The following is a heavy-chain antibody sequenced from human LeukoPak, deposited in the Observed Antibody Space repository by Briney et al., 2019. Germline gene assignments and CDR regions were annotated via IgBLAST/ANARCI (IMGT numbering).Heavy chain of an antibody. D-gene: IGHD3-10*01. CDR2: IYDGGIT. CDR3: ARDRDYSGSGSPDS. V-gene: IGHV3-66*01. Sequence: GGSLRLSCAASGLIMSNNYMSWVRQAPGKGPEWVSVIYDGGITYYTDSVKGRFTISRDDSTNTLHLQMNSLRVDDTAVYYCARDRDYSGSGSPDSWGQGTLVTVS. J-gene: IGHJ4*02. CDR1: GLIMSNNY.